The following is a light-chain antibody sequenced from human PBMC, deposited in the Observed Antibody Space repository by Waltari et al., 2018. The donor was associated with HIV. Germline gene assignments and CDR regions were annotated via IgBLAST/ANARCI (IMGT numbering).Light chain of an antibody. CDR3: CSYAGNFIYV. Sequence: QSALTQPRSVSGSPGHSVTISCTGTSRDIGIYNYVSWYQQHPGKAPKLLISDVTRRPSGVPVRFSGSKSGNTASLTISGLQADDEADYYCCSYAGNFIYVFGTGTKVTVL. CDR2: DVT. J-gene: IGLJ1*01. V-gene: IGLV2-11*01. CDR1: SRDIGIYNY.